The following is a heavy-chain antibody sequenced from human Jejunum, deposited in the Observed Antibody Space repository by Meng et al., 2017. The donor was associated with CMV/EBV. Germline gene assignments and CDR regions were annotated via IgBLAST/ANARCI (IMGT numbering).Heavy chain of an antibody. CDR1: GYTFTGYY. V-gene: IGHV1-2*02. Sequence: SCNASGYTFTGYYMHWVRQAPGQGLEWMGWINPNSGGTNYAKKFQGRVTMTRDTSISTAYMELSRLRSDDTAVYYCARIDNGANGADYWGQGTLVTVSS. CDR3: ARIDNGANGADY. J-gene: IGHJ4*02. CDR2: INPNSGGT. D-gene: IGHD4/OR15-4a*01.